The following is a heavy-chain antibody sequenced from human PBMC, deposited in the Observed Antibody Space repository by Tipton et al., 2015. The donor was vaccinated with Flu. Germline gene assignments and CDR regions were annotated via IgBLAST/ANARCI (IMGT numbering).Heavy chain of an antibody. CDR3: AAINFGSDY. CDR2: LYTAGSA. J-gene: IGHJ4*02. CDR1: GFTVSSNY. Sequence: GSLRLSCAASGFTVSSNYMSWVRQAPGKGLEWVSLLYTAGSADYANSVKGRFTISRDNSKNTLYLQMNSLRVEDTAVYYCAAINFGSDYWGRGTLVTVSS. D-gene: IGHD2-2*02. V-gene: IGHV3-66*02.